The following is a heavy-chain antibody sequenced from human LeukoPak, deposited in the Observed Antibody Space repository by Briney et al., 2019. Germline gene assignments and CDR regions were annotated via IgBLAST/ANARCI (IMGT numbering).Heavy chain of an antibody. CDR2: ISAYNGNT. J-gene: IGHJ4*02. V-gene: IGHV1-18*01. Sequence: VASVTVSCKASGYTFTSYGISWVRQAPGQGLEWMGWISAYNGNTNYAQKLQGRVTITTDTSTSTAYMELRSLRSDDTAVYYCARDTGTTEFDYWGQGTLVTVSS. CDR1: GYTFTSYG. CDR3: ARDTGTTEFDY. D-gene: IGHD1-1*01.